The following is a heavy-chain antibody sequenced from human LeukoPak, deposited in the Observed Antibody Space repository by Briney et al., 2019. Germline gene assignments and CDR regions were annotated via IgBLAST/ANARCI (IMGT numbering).Heavy chain of an antibody. V-gene: IGHV3-21*01. CDR2: ISSSSSYI. Sequence: GGSLRLSCAASGFTFSSYSMNWVRQAPGKGLEWVSSISSSSSYIYHADSVKGRFTISRDNAKNSLYLQMNSLRAEDTAVYYCARGGEQQLDGIDYWGQGTLVTVSS. CDR1: GFTFSSYS. J-gene: IGHJ4*02. D-gene: IGHD6-13*01. CDR3: ARGGEQQLDGIDY.